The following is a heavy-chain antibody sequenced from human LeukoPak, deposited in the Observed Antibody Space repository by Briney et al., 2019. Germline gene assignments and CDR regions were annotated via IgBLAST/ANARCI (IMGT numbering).Heavy chain of an antibody. V-gene: IGHV1-8*01. CDR2: MNPNSGNT. Sequence: ASVTVSCKASGYTFTSYDINWVRQATGQGREWMGWMNPNSGNTGYAQKFQRRVTMTRNTSIITAYMELSSLRSEDTALYYCARGPRTVVRGVTGDYWGQGTLVTVSS. CDR3: ARGPRTVVRGVTGDY. D-gene: IGHD3-10*01. J-gene: IGHJ4*02. CDR1: GYTFTSYD.